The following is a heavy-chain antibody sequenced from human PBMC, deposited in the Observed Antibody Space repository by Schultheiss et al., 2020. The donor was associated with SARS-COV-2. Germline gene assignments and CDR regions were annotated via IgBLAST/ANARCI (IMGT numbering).Heavy chain of an antibody. D-gene: IGHD2-2*01. J-gene: IGHJ6*03. Sequence: SETLSLTCTVSGGSISSYYWSWIRQPPGKGLEWIGYIYYSGSTNYNPSLKSRVTISVDTSKNQFSLKLSSVTAADTAVYYCAGTVGGCSSTSCYFYYYYMEVWGKGTTVTVSS. CDR1: GGSISSYY. CDR2: IYYSGST. V-gene: IGHV4-59*01. CDR3: AGTVGGCSSTSCYFYYYYMEV.